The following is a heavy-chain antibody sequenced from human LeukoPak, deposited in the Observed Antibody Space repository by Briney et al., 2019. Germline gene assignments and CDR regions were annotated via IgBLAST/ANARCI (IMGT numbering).Heavy chain of an antibody. V-gene: IGHV4-59*08. CDR3: ARLGAAAGTYDFYDYYDGMDG. Sequence: PSGTLSLTCTVSGGSISDYYRSWIRQPPGQGLEWIGYIYYSGSTNYNPSLKSRVTISVDTSKNPFSLKLSSATAADTAVYYCARLGAAAGTYDFYDYYDGMDGWGQGTTVTVSS. CDR1: GGSISDYY. D-gene: IGHD6-13*01. CDR2: IYYSGST. J-gene: IGHJ6*02.